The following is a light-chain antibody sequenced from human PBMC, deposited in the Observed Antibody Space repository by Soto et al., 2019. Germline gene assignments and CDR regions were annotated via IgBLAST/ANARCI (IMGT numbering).Light chain of an antibody. CDR2: GAS. J-gene: IGKJ2*01. V-gene: IGKV3-20*01. Sequence: DIVLTQSPGTLSLSPGERATLSCRASQSVSLNYLAWYQQKPGQTPRLLISGASSRATGIPDRFSAGGSGTDFTLIITRLEPEDFAVYFCQQYGSSPYTFGQGTKLEIK. CDR3: QQYGSSPYT. CDR1: QSVSLNY.